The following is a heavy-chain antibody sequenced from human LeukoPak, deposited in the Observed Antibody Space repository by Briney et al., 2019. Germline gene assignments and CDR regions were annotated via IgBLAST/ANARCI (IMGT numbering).Heavy chain of an antibody. J-gene: IGHJ4*02. CDR1: GGSFSGYY. V-gene: IGHV4-34*01. CDR3: ARGGVRVPTSIDY. D-gene: IGHD2-2*01. Sequence: PSETLSLTCAVYGGSFSGYYWSWIRQPPGKGLEWIGEINHSGSTNYNPSLKSRVTISVDTSKNQFSLKLSSVTAADTAVYYCARGGVRVPTSIDYWGQGTLVTVSS. CDR2: INHSGST.